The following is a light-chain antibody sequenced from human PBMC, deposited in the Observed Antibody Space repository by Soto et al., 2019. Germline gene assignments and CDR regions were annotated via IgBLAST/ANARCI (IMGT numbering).Light chain of an antibody. CDR1: SSDVGGYDY. J-gene: IGLJ1*01. V-gene: IGLV2-14*01. CDR3: SSYTSSSTLEV. Sequence: QSVLTQPASMSGSPGQSISISCTGTSSDVGGYDYVSWFQQHPGKAPKLMIYDVSYRPSGVSNRFSGSKSGNTASLTISGLQAEDEAEYYCSSYTSSSTLEVFGTGTKLTVL. CDR2: DVS.